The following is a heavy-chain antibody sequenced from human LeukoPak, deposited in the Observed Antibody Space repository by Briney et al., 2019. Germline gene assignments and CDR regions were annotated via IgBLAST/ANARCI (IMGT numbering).Heavy chain of an antibody. V-gene: IGHV1-18*01. CDR3: TRVRNSNNWWGAFDI. CDR2: ISPNNGNT. CDR1: DYTFDTSS. Sequence: ASVKVCCKAFDYTFDTSSLSWMRRAPGQRLEWIEWISPNNGNTHYAQGVQGRVTMTTDTSRSTAYMELRSLRSDDTAVYYCTRVRNSNNWWGAFDIWGQGTMVTVSS. D-gene: IGHD1-1*01. J-gene: IGHJ3*02.